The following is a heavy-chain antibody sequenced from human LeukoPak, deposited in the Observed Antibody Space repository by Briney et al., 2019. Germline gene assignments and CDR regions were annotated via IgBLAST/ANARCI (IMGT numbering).Heavy chain of an antibody. Sequence: SETLSLTCTVSGGSISSYYWSWIRQPPGKGLEWIGYIYYSGSTNYNPSLKSRVTISVDTSKNQFSLKLSSVTAADTAVYYCARAGKFGSYFDYWGQGTLVTVSS. CDR3: ARAGKFGSYFDY. V-gene: IGHV4-59*01. CDR2: IYYSGST. J-gene: IGHJ4*02. D-gene: IGHD3-10*01. CDR1: GGSISSYY.